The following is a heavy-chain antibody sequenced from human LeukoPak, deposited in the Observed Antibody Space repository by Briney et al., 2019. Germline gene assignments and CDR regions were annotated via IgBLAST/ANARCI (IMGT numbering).Heavy chain of an antibody. CDR3: AKTRPLDSSSWSHGDY. V-gene: IGHV3-23*01. CDR1: GFTFSSYA. D-gene: IGHD6-13*01. J-gene: IGHJ4*02. Sequence: GGSLRLSCAASGFTFSSYAMSWVRQAPGKVLEWVSAISGSGDGTYYGDSVKGRFTISRDNSKNTLYLQMNSLRAEDTAVYYCAKTRPLDSSSWSHGDYWGQGTLVTVSS. CDR2: ISGSGDGT.